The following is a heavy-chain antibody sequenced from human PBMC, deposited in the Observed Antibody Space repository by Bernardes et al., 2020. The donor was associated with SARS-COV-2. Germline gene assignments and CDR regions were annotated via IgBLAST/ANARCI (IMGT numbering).Heavy chain of an antibody. CDR2: MNPDSANT. Sequence: ASVKVSCKASGYTFTNYDINWVRQAAGQGLEWMGWMNPDSANTGYAQKFQGRITMTRNTSISTAYMELSSLRSEDTAVYYCERGPIGVAGTRVFDWFDPWDQGIPSTVTS. J-gene: IGHJ5*02. V-gene: IGHV1-8*01. CDR1: GYTFTNYD. D-gene: IGHD6-19*01. CDR3: ERGPIGVAGTRVFDWFDP.